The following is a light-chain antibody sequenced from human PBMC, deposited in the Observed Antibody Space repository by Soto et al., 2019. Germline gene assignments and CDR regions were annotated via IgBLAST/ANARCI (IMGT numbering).Light chain of an antibody. V-gene: IGKV1-33*01. CDR3: QQYDNLPLT. J-gene: IGKJ4*01. CDR1: QDISNY. Sequence: DIQKTQSPSSLSASVGDRVTINSQESQDISNYLNWYQQKPGKEPKLLIYDVSNLKTGVPSRFSGSGSGTDFTFTISSLQPEDIATYYCQQYDNLPLTVGGGTKVDIK. CDR2: DVS.